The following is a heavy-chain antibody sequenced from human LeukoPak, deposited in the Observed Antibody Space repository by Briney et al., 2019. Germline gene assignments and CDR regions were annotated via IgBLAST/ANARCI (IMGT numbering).Heavy chain of an antibody. D-gene: IGHD5-24*01. V-gene: IGHV4-34*01. Sequence: PSETLSLTCAVYGGSFSGYYWSWIRQPPGKGLEWIGEINHSGSTNYNPSLKSRVTISVDTSKNQFSLKLSSVTAADTAVYYCARAVVYGVEMATIRWYYYYCYMDVWGKGTTVTVSS. CDR1: GGSFSGYY. J-gene: IGHJ6*03. CDR3: ARAVVYGVEMATIRWYYYYCYMDV. CDR2: INHSGST.